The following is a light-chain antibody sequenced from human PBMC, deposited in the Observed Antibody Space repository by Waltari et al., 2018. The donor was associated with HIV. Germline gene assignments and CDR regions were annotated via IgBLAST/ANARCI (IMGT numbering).Light chain of an antibody. CDR3: QQYYSTPRV. V-gene: IGKV1D-43*01. Sequence: AIQMTQSPFSLTASVGDRAALTCWASQGIRSYLAWYQQKPAKAPKLCIYYASSLQSGVASRFSGSGSGTDYTLTISSLQPEDFATYYCQQYYSTPRVFGPGTKVDIK. J-gene: IGKJ3*01. CDR1: QGIRSY. CDR2: YAS.